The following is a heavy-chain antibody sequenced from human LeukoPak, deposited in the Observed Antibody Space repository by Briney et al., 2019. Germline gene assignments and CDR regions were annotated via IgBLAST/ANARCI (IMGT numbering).Heavy chain of an antibody. CDR3: ASSFSSSSTFDY. CDR1: GYSFTSYW. D-gene: IGHD6-6*01. J-gene: IGHJ4*02. CDR2: IYPGDSDI. V-gene: IGHV5-51*01. Sequence: GESLKISCKGPGYSFTSYWSGWVRQMPGKGLEWMGIIYPGDSDIRYSPSFQGQVTISADKSINTAYLQWSSLKASDTAMYYCASSFSSSSTFDYWGQGTLVTVSP.